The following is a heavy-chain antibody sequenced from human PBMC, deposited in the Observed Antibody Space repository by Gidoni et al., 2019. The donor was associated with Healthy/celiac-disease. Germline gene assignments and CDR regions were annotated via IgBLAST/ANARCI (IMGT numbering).Heavy chain of an antibody. V-gene: IGHV1-46*01. J-gene: IGHJ6*02. D-gene: IGHD3-10*01. CDR1: GYTFTSYS. Sequence: QVQLVQSGAEVKKPGASVKVSCKASGYTFTSYSMHWVRQAPGQGLEWMGIINPSGGSTSYAQKFHGRFTMTRDTSTSTVYMELSSLRSEDTAVYYCARDLIVGSGSRHYYYGMDVWGQGTTVTVSS. CDR2: INPSGGST. CDR3: ARDLIVGSGSRHYYYGMDV.